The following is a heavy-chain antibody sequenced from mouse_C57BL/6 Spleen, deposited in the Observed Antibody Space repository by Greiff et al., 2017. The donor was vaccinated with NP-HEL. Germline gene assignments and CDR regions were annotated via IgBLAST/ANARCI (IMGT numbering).Heavy chain of an antibody. CDR2: INPNNGGT. V-gene: IGHV1-26*01. Sequence: VQLKQSGPELVKPGASVKISCKASGYTFTDYYMNWVKQSHGKSLEWIGDINPNNGGTSYNQKFKGKATLTVDKSSSTAYMELRSLTSEDSAVYYCARSGDYYYGSSYGYFDVWGTGTTVTVSS. CDR3: ARSGDYYYGSSYGYFDV. CDR1: GYTFTDYY. J-gene: IGHJ1*03. D-gene: IGHD1-1*01.